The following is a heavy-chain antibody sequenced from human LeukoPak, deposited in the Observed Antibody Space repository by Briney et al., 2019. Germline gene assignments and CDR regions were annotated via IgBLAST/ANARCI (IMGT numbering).Heavy chain of an antibody. Sequence: SVKVSCKASGGTFSTYAISWVRQAPGQGLEWMGGIIPIFSTSIYAQKFQGRVTITADESTSTAYMELSSLRSEDTAVYYCARDRQGGYSGSYYGGYWGQGTLVTVSS. CDR3: ARDRQGGYSGSYYGGY. CDR1: GGTFSTYA. J-gene: IGHJ4*02. D-gene: IGHD1-26*01. CDR2: IIPIFSTS. V-gene: IGHV1-69*01.